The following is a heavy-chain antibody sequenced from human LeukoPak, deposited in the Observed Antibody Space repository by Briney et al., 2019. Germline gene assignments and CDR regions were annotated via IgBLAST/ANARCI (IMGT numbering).Heavy chain of an antibody. CDR1: GGSIRSYY. D-gene: IGHD3-22*01. CDR2: IFYSGST. J-gene: IGHJ2*01. V-gene: IGHV4-59*01. Sequence: SETLSLTCTVSGGSIRSYYWSWIRQPPGKGLEWIGYIFYSGSTNYNPSLKNRVTISVDTSKNQFSLNLSSVTAADTAVYYCARDLSYYDSSDVPWFFDLWGRGTLVTVSS. CDR3: ARDLSYYDSSDVPWFFDL.